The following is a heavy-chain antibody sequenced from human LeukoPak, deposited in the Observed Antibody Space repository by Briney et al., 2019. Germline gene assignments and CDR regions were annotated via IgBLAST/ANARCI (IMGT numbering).Heavy chain of an antibody. J-gene: IGHJ6*02. CDR3: ARDGEGGPPIYGDYGYYGMDV. D-gene: IGHD4-17*01. CDR2: ISAYNGNT. CDR1: GYTFTSYG. Sequence: ASVKVSCKASGYTFTSYGISWVRQAPGQGLEWMGWISAYNGNTNYAQKVQGRVTMTTDTSTSTAYMELRSLRSDYTAVYYCARDGEGGPPIYGDYGYYGMDVWGQGTTVTVSS. V-gene: IGHV1-18*01.